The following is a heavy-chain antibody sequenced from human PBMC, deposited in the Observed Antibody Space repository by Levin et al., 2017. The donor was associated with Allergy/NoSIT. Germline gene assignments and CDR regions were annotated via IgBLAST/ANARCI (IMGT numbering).Heavy chain of an antibody. V-gene: IGHV1-8*01. CDR3: ARGLKERGPKHNYYMDV. Sequence: PGGSLRLSCKASGYTFTSYDINWVRQATGQGLEWMGWMNPNSGNTGYAQKFQGRVTMTRNTSISTAYMELSSLRSEDTAVYYCARGLKERGPKHNYYMDVWGKGTTVTVSS. CDR1: GYTFTSYD. CDR2: MNPNSGNT. D-gene: IGHD1-1*01. J-gene: IGHJ6*03.